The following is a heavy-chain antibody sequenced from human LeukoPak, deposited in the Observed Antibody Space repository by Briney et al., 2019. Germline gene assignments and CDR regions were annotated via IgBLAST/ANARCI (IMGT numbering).Heavy chain of an antibody. D-gene: IGHD3-22*01. CDR3: AKDASGYYSEYYFDY. V-gene: IGHV3-30*18. J-gene: IGHJ4*02. Sequence: GGSLRLSCAASGFTFSSYGMHWVRQAPGKGLEWVAVISYDGSNKYYADSVKGRFTIFRDNSKNTLYLQMNSLRAEDTAVNYCAKDASGYYSEYYFDYWGQGTLVTASS. CDR2: ISYDGSNK. CDR1: GFTFSSYG.